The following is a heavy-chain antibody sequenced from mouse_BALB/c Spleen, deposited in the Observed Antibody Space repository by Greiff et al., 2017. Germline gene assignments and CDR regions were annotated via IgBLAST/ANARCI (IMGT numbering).Heavy chain of an antibody. J-gene: IGHJ4*01. CDR1: GYTFTSYW. CDR2: INPSNGRT. CDR3: ARSLLRLEYYAMDY. Sequence: QVQLQQPGAELVKPGASVKLSCKASGYTFTSYWMHWVKQRPGQGLEWIGEINPSNGRTNYNEKFKSKATLTVDKSSSTAYMQLSSLTSEDSAVYYCARSLLRLEYYAMDYWGQGTSVTVSS. V-gene: IGHV1S81*02. D-gene: IGHD1-2*01.